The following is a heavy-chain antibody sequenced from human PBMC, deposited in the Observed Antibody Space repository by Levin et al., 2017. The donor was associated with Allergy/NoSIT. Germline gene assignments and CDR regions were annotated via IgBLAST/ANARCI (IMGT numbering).Heavy chain of an antibody. CDR3: AKTPHGDGLSNFDH. CDR2: ISSSGVTM. Sequence: GGSLRLSCAASGFIFSAYEMNWVRQAPGKGLEWVSYISSSGVTMHYADSVKGRFTISRDNAKNSLYLQMNSLRAEDTAVYYCAKTPHGDGLSNFDHWGQGSLVTVSS. CDR1: GFIFSAYE. J-gene: IGHJ4*02. D-gene: IGHD4-23*01. V-gene: IGHV3-48*03.